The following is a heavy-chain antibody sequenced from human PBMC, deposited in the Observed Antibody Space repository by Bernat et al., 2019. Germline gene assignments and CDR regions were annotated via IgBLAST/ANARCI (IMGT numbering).Heavy chain of an antibody. CDR1: GYTFTRYA. V-gene: IGHV1-3*01. Sequence: QVQLVQSGAEVKEPGASVKVSCKASGYTFTRYAVHWVRQAPGQRLEWMGWINAENGYIKYSQKLQGRLTITRDTSMSTAYMELSSLRSEDTAVYYCARDRFVIAVAQRTYYNGMDVWGQGTTVTVSS. CDR2: INAENGYI. CDR3: ARDRFVIAVAQRTYYNGMDV. D-gene: IGHD6-19*01. J-gene: IGHJ6*02.